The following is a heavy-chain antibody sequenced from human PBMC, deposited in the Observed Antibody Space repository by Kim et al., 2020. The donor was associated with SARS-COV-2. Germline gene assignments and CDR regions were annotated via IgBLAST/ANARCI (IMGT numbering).Heavy chain of an antibody. CDR2: FYYSVTT. Sequence: SETLSLTCTVSGVSISSDSYYWGWIRQPPGKGLEWIGSFYYSVTTYYNPSLKSRVTIVADTSKNQLSLNLTSVTAADTAMYYCVRGLGATGTRFYYYYAMDVGGQGTTVTVSS. D-gene: IGHD6-13*01. CDR3: VRGLGATGTRFYYYYAMDV. CDR1: GVSISSDSYY. V-gene: IGHV4-39*01. J-gene: IGHJ6*02.